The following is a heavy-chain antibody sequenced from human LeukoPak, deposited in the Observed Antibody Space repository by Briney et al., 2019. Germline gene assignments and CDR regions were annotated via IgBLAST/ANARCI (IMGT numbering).Heavy chain of an antibody. CDR2: INHSGRT. V-gene: IGHV4-34*01. J-gene: IGHJ3*02. Sequence: NASETLSLTCAVYGGSFSGYSWSWIRQPPGKGLEWIGEINHSGRTNYNPSLKSRVTISVDTSKNQFSLKLSSVTAADTAVYYCARGDPNAFDIWGQGTMVTVSS. CDR3: ARGDPNAFDI. CDR1: GGSFSGYS.